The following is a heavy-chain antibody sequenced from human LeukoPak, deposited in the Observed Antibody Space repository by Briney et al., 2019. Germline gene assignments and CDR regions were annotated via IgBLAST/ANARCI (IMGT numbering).Heavy chain of an antibody. CDR2: IKSTTVDGTP. D-gene: IGHD4-23*01. J-gene: IGHJ4*02. CDR3: TTGPGNSGY. V-gene: IGHV3-15*01. Sequence: GGSLRLSCAASGFTFNSYEMSWVRQAPGKGLEWVGRIKSTTVDGTPEYAAPVKGRFTISRDDSKNTVYLQMNSLKTEDTAVYYCTTGPGNSGYWGQGTLVTVSS. CDR1: GFTFNSYE.